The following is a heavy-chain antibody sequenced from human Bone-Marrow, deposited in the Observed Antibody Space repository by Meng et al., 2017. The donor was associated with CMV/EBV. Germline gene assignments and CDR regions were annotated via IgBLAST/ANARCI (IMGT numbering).Heavy chain of an antibody. D-gene: IGHD1-26*01. CDR2: IGTAGDT. V-gene: IGHV3-13*01. CDR3: VSRDSYYPD. CDR1: GFTFSSND. J-gene: IGHJ4*02. Sequence: GESLKISCAASGFTFSSNDMHWVRQTTGKGLEWVSAIGTAGDTYYPGSVKGRFTISRDNPKNSLYLQMNYLRAEDTAVYYCVSRDSYYPDWGQGTLVTVSS.